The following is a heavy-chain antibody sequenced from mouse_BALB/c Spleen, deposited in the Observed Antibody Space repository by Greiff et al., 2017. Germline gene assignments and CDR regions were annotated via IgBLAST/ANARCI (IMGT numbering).Heavy chain of an antibody. J-gene: IGHJ4*01. D-gene: IGHD2-2*01. Sequence: EVQLKESGPELVKPGASVKVSCKASGYAFTSYNMYWVKQSHGKSLEWIGYIDPYNGGTSYNQKFKGKATLTVDKSSSTAYMHLNSLTSEDSAVYYCARFYGYDGYAMDYWGQGTSVTVSS. CDR3: ARFYGYDGYAMDY. CDR2: IDPYNGGT. CDR1: GYAFTSYN. V-gene: IGHV1S135*01.